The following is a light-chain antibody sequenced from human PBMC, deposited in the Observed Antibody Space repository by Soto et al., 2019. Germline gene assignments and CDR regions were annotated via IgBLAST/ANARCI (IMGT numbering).Light chain of an antibody. CDR1: SSDVGGYNY. J-gene: IGLJ3*02. V-gene: IGLV2-14*01. CDR2: EVS. Sequence: QSVLTQPASVSGSPGQSITISCIGTSSDVGGYNYVSWYQQHPGTAPKLIIYEVSHRPSGVSNRFSGSKSGNTASLTISGLQAEDEADYYCSSYTSSSTLHWVFGGGTKLTVL. CDR3: SSYTSSSTLHWV.